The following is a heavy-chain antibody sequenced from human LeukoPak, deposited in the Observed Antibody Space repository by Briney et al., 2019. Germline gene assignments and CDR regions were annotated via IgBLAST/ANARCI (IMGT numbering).Heavy chain of an antibody. V-gene: IGHV4-34*01. D-gene: IGHD3-22*01. Sequence: PSETLSLTCAVYGGSFSENYWTWIRQPPGKGLEFIGEINHSGTTNYNPSLKSRVTLSVDTSKNQFSLRVKSVTAADTAVYYCARGLTYYYDSSAGYWGQGTLVTVSS. J-gene: IGHJ4*02. CDR2: INHSGTT. CDR3: ARGLTYYYDSSAGY. CDR1: GGSFSENY.